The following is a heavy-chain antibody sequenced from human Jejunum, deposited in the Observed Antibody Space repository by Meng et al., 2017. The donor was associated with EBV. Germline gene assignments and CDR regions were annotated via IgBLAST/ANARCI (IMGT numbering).Heavy chain of an antibody. CDR1: GGSISDNDW. D-gene: IGHD3-22*01. CDR2: IYHGGGT. J-gene: IGHJ4*02. Sequence: QLQGSGPRLEKPSGTLSLTCVVSGGSISDNDWWSWVRQPPGKGLEWLGEIYHGGGTNYNPSLESRATISVDKSKNQFSLKLNSVTVADTAVYCCAGNGYYALEYWGPGILVTVSS. V-gene: IGHV4-4*01. CDR3: AGNGYYALEY.